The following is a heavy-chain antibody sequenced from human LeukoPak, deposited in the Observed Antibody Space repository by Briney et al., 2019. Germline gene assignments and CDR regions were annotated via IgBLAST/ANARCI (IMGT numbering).Heavy chain of an antibody. V-gene: IGHV1-2*02. J-gene: IGHJ5*02. CDR3: ARTRLRITMVRGAAQVFDP. CDR1: GYTFTGYY. CDR2: INPNSGGT. D-gene: IGHD3-10*01. Sequence: ASVKVSCKASGYTFTGYYMHWVRQAPGQGLEWMGWINPNSGGTNYAQKFQGRVTMTRDTSISTAYMELSRLRSDDTAVYYCARTRLRITMVRGAAQVFDPRGQGTLVTVSS.